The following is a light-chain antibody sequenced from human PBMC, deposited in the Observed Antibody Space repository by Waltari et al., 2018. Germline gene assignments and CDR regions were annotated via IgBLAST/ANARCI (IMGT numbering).Light chain of an antibody. Sequence: DIQMTQSPSSLSASVGDRVTITCRASQSISTSLNWYQQKPGKAPKLLIFAASTLQSGVPSRFSCSGSGTDFTLTVRSLQPEDSATYYCQQSYSTHRTFGQGTKVEI. CDR1: QSISTS. J-gene: IGKJ2*02. CDR3: QQSYSTHRT. V-gene: IGKV1-39*01. CDR2: AAS.